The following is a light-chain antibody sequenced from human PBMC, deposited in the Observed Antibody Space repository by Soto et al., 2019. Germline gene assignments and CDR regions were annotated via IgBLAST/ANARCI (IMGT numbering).Light chain of an antibody. Sequence: DIHMTQSPSTLSASVGDRVTITCRASQSISSWLAWYQQKPGKAPKVLIYKASGLQSGVTSRFSGSGSGTELTLTISSLQPDDFATYYCQQYNSYSRTFGQGTKLEIK. CDR1: QSISSW. CDR3: QQYNSYSRT. CDR2: KAS. V-gene: IGKV1-5*03. J-gene: IGKJ2*01.